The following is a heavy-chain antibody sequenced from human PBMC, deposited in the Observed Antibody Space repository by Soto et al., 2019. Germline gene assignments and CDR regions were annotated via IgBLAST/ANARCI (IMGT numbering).Heavy chain of an antibody. J-gene: IGHJ6*02. Sequence: GGSLRLSCAASGFTFSSYGMHWVRQAPGKGLEWVAVIWYDGSNKYYADSVKGRFTISRDNSKNTLYLQMNSLRAEDTTVYYCARDIRYFVLYYYYYYGMDVWGQGTTVTVSS. D-gene: IGHD3-9*01. CDR3: ARDIRYFVLYYYYYYGMDV. V-gene: IGHV3-33*01. CDR1: GFTFSSYG. CDR2: IWYDGSNK.